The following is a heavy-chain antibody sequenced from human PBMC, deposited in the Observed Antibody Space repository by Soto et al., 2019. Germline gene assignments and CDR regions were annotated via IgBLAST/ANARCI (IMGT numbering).Heavy chain of an antibody. CDR1: GGSISNSNW. CDR3: ARGSYYYDTSGYYYVGDFDY. D-gene: IGHD3-22*01. J-gene: IGHJ4*02. CDR2: IYHSGTT. V-gene: IGHV4-4*02. Sequence: SETLSLTCAVSGGSISNSNWWSWVRQPPGKGLEWIGEIYHSGTTNYNPSLKSRVTISVDKSKNQFSLKLSSVTAADTAVYYCARGSYYYDTSGYYYVGDFDYWGQGTLVPVSS.